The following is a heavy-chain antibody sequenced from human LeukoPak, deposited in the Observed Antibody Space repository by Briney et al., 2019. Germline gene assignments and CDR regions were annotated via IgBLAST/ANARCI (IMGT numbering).Heavy chain of an antibody. J-gene: IGHJ4*02. CDR2: IYYSGST. V-gene: IGHV4-59*12. D-gene: IGHD6-19*01. CDR3: ARLAGGNVAVSGAFDY. CDR1: GGSISSYY. Sequence: RASETLSLTCTVSGGSISSYYWSWIRQPPGKGLEWIGYIYYSGSTNYNPSLKSRVTISVDTSKNQFSLKLSSVTAADTAVYYCARLAGGNVAVSGAFDYWGQGALVTVSS.